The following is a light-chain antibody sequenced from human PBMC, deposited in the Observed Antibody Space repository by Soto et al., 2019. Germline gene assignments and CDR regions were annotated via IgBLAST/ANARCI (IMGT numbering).Light chain of an antibody. CDR3: TSWTTSTTMI. V-gene: IGLV2-14*03. Sequence: QSALTQPASVSGSPGQSITISCTGTSSDIGAYNFVSWYQQHPGKAPKLMLYDVNIRPSGVSNRFSGSKSGNTASLTISGLQAEAEADYYCTSWTTSTTMIFGGGTKLTVL. J-gene: IGLJ2*01. CDR2: DVN. CDR1: SSDIGAYNF.